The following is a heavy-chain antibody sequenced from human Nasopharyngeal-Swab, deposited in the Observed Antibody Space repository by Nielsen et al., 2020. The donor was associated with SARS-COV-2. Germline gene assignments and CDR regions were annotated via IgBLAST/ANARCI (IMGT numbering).Heavy chain of an antibody. CDR3: ARANGDYLEDWFDP. Sequence: ESLKISCAASGFTFSSYWMSWIRQPPGKGLEWIGYIYYSGSTNYNPSLKSRVTISVDTSKNQFSLKLSSVTAADTAVYYCARANGDYLEDWFDPWGQGTLVTVSS. V-gene: IGHV4-59*01. D-gene: IGHD4-17*01. CDR1: GFTFSSYW. CDR2: IYYSGST. J-gene: IGHJ5*02.